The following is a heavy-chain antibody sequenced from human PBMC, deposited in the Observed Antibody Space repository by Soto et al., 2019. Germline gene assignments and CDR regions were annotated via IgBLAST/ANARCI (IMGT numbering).Heavy chain of an antibody. CDR2: IYPGYSDT. D-gene: IGHD2-8*01. CDR3: ARLVYATYGMDV. Sequence: EXLKISGKGSGYXFTSYWVGWVRDMPGKGLEWIGIIYPGYSDTRYSPSFQGQVTISADKSISTAYLQWSSLNASDTAMYYCARLVYATYGMDVWGQGTTGTVS. J-gene: IGHJ6*01. V-gene: IGHV5-51*01. CDR1: GYXFTSYW.